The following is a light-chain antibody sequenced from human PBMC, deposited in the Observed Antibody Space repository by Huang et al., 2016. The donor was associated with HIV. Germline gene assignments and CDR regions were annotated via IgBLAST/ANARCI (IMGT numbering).Light chain of an antibody. Sequence: EIVLTQSPATLSLSPGESATLSCRASQRVSTYLAWYQQKPGQAPRLLIYDASNRATGIPARFSGSGSGTDFTLTISSLEPEDFAIYYCQQRSSWYTFGQGTKLEIK. J-gene: IGKJ2*01. CDR2: DAS. CDR3: QQRSSWYT. V-gene: IGKV3-11*01. CDR1: QRVSTY.